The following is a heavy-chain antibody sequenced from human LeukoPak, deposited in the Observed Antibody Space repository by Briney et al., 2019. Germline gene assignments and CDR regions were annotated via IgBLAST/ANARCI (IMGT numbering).Heavy chain of an antibody. CDR1: GFTFNNYA. Sequence: QPGGSLRLSCAASGFTFNNYAMTWVRQAPGKGLEWVSTISTSGDSTYYADSVKGRFTISGDNSKNTLYLQMNSLTAEDTALHYCARARYCSSTSCFLDYWGQGTLVTVSS. V-gene: IGHV3-23*01. CDR2: ISTSGDST. D-gene: IGHD2-2*01. J-gene: IGHJ4*02. CDR3: ARARYCSSTSCFLDY.